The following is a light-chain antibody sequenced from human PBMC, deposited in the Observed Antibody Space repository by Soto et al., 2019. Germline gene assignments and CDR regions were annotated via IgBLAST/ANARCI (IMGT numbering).Light chain of an antibody. CDR2: AVS. CDR3: SSYTGSSTLL. Sequence: QSALTQPASVSGSPGQSITISCTGTSSDVGGYNYVSWYQQHPGKAPKLMIYAVSNRPSGVANRFSGSKSGNTASLTISGLQAEDEADYYCSSYTGSSTLLFGGGTKVTVL. V-gene: IGLV2-14*01. J-gene: IGLJ2*01. CDR1: SSDVGGYNY.